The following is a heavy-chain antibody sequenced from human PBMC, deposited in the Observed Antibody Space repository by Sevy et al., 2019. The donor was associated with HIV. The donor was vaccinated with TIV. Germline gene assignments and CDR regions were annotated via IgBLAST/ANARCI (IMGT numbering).Heavy chain of an antibody. CDR3: ARAVGVGSGGSCYSEAFDI. CDR2: IWYDGSNK. D-gene: IGHD2-15*01. CDR1: GFTFSSYG. V-gene: IGHV3-33*01. Sequence: GGSLRLSCAASGFTFSSYGMHWVRQAPGKGLEWVAVIWYDGSNKYYADSVKGRFTISRDNSKNTLYLQMNSLRAEDTAEYYCARAVGVGSGGSCYSEAFDIWGQGTMVTVSS. J-gene: IGHJ3*02.